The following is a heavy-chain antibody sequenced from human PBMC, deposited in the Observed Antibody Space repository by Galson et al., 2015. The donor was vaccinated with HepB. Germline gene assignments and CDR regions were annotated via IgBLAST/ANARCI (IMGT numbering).Heavy chain of an antibody. CDR1: GYSFTSYW. Sequence: SGAEVKKPGESLKISCKGSGYSFTSYWIGWVRQMPGKGLEWMGIIYPGDSDTRYSPSFQGQVTISADKSISTAYLQWSSLKASDTAMYYCARLSLSGSVYYYYYGMDVWGQGTTVTVSS. V-gene: IGHV5-51*01. CDR3: ARLSLSGSVYYYYYGMDV. J-gene: IGHJ6*02. CDR2: IYPGDSDT. D-gene: IGHD2/OR15-2a*01.